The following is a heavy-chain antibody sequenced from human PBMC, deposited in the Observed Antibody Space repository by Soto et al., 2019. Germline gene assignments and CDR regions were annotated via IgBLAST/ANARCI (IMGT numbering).Heavy chain of an antibody. V-gene: IGHV1-8*02. CDR2: MNPNNGKT. D-gene: IGHD6-19*01. CDR1: GDTLTNYD. CDR3: TRGNRGWRFTGCGDAFRV. Sequence: QVPLVQSGAQVKQPGASVKVSCKSAGDTLTNYDVNWVRQATGQGLEWMGWMNPNNGKTGYAQQFQGRVTMTSNAATRTPYMELTSLTSEHTAVYYTTRGNRGWRFTGCGDAFRVWGQGTKVTVSS. J-gene: IGHJ3*01.